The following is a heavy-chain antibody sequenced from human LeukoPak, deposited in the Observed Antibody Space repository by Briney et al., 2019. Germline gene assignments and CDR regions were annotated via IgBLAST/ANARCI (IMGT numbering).Heavy chain of an antibody. V-gene: IGHV3-23*01. J-gene: IGHJ4*02. D-gene: IGHD2-21*02. CDR2: ISGSGSST. CDR3: AKDLLAYCGGDCYSFDY. CDR1: GFTFSSYA. Sequence: GGSLRLSCAASGFTFSSYAMSWVRQAPGKGLEWVSAISGSGSSTYYADSVKGRFTISRDNSKNTLYLQMNSLRAEDTAVYYCAKDLLAYCGGDCYSFDYWGQGTLVTVSS.